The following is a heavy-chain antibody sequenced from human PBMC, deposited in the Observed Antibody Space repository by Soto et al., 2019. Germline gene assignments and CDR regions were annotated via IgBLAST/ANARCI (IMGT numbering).Heavy chain of an antibody. D-gene: IGHD6-13*01. Sequence: GGSLRLSCAASGFTFSSYAMSWVRQAPGKGLEWVSAISGSGGSTYYADSVKGRFTISRDNSKNTLYLQMNSLRAEDTAVYYCAKDSGALYSNPISAPIYYFDYWGQGTLVTVSS. CDR1: GFTFSSYA. CDR3: AKDSGALYSNPISAPIYYFDY. CDR2: ISGSGGST. V-gene: IGHV3-23*01. J-gene: IGHJ4*02.